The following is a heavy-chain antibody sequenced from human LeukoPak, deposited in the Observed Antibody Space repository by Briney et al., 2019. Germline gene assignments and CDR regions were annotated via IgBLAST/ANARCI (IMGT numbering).Heavy chain of an antibody. CDR2: ISSSSSTI. V-gene: IGHV3-48*01. Sequence: GGSLRPSCAASGFTFSSYSMNWVRQAPGKGLEWVSYISSSSSTIYYADSVKGRFTISRDNAKNSLYLQMNSLRAEDTAIYYCAKDDSFWFDPWGRGILVTASS. D-gene: IGHD5-18*01. CDR1: GFTFSSYS. J-gene: IGHJ5*02. CDR3: AKDDSFWFDP.